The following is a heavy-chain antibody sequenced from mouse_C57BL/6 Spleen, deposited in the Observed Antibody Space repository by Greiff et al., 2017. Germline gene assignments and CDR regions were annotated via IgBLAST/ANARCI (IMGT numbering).Heavy chain of an antibody. CDR2: IYPGSGST. J-gene: IGHJ1*03. V-gene: IGHV1-55*01. Sequence: QVQLQQPGAELVKPGASVQMSCKASGYTFTSYWITWVKQRPGQGLEWIGNIYPGSGSTNYNEQFKSKATLTVDNSSSTAYIQLSSLTSEDSAVYNCARSELYYGRSYVGYFDVWGTGTTVTVSS. D-gene: IGHD1-1*01. CDR3: ARSELYYGRSYVGYFDV. CDR1: GYTFTSYW.